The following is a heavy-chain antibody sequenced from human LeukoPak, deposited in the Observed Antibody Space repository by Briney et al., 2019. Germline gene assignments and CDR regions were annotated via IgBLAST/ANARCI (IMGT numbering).Heavy chain of an antibody. V-gene: IGHV4-4*09. CDR2: IHSNGYT. J-gene: IGHJ5*02. CDR1: GGSISGYY. D-gene: IGHD1-26*01. Sequence: SETLCLTCTVSGGSISGYYWSWIRQTPGQGLEWIAYIHSNGYTNYNPSLKSRVTISVDTSKNQFSLKVTSVTAADTAMYYCTKREGPMSGSYDYFDPWGQGTLVTVS. CDR3: TKREGPMSGSYDYFDP.